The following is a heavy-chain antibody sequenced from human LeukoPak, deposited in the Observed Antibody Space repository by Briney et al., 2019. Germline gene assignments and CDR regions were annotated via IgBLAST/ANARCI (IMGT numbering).Heavy chain of an antibody. CDR3: ARDINFWSGYYY. CDR2: ISYDGSNK. D-gene: IGHD3-3*01. V-gene: IGHV3-30-3*01. Sequence: GSLRLSCAASGFTFSSYAMHWVRQAPGKGLEWVAVISYDGSNKYYADSVKGRFTISRDNSKNTLYLQMNSLRAEDTAVYYCARDINFWSGYYYWGQGTLVTVSS. CDR1: GFTFSSYA. J-gene: IGHJ4*02.